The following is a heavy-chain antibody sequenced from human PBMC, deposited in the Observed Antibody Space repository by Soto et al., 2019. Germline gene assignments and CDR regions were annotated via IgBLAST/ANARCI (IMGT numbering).Heavy chain of an antibody. J-gene: IGHJ5*02. CDR3: ARGSGGRGFWFDP. Sequence: EVQLVESGGGLVQPGGSLRISCEASGFSFRDYEMNWVRQAPGKGLEWLSYISSGTTIFYADSVKGRFTISRDNAKNSVFLQMNSLRPEDTALYFCARGSGGRGFWFDPWGQGTLVTVSS. CDR2: ISSGTTI. D-gene: IGHD1-26*01. V-gene: IGHV3-48*03. CDR1: GFSFRDYE.